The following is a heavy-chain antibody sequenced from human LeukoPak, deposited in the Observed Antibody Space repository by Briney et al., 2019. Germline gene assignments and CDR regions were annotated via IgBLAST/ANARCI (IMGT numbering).Heavy chain of an antibody. V-gene: IGHV3-74*01. D-gene: IGHD3-10*01. CDR3: ARRITMVRGEDYYGMDV. Sequence: PGGSLRLSCAASGFTFSSYAMHWVRQAPGKGLVWVSRINTDGSSTSYADSVKGRFTISRDNAKNTLYLQMNSLRAEDTAVYYCARRITMVRGEDYYGMDVWGQGTTVTVSS. J-gene: IGHJ6*02. CDR1: GFTFSSYA. CDR2: INTDGSST.